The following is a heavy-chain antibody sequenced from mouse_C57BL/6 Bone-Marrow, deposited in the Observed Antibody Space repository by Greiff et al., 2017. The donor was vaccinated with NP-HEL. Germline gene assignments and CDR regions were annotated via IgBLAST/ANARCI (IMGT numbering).Heavy chain of an antibody. CDR3: ARRGGLPWYFDV. CDR2: IYPGGGYT. V-gene: IGHV1-63*01. D-gene: IGHD2-2*01. CDR1: GYTFTNYW. J-gene: IGHJ1*03. Sequence: VQLQESGAELVRPGTSVKMSCKASGYTFTNYWIGWAKQRPGHGLEWIGDIYPGGGYTNYNEKFKGKATLTADKSSSTAYMQVSSLTSEDSAIYYCARRGGLPWYFDVWGTGTTVTVSS.